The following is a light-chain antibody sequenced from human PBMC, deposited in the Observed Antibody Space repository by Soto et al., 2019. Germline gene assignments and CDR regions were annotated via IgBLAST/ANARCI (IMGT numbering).Light chain of an antibody. CDR1: SSDIGGYDY. V-gene: IGLV2-14*01. Sequence: QSVLTQPASVSGSPGQSITLSCTGTSSDIGGYDYVSWYQRHPGKAPKLIIYDVNNRPSGVSNRFSGSKSGNTASLTISGLQAEDEADYYCTSYASGSSHVVFGGGT. CDR2: DVN. J-gene: IGLJ2*01. CDR3: TSYASGSSHVV.